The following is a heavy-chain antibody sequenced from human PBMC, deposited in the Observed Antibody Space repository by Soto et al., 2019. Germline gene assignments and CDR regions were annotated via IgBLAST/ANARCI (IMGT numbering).Heavy chain of an antibody. CDR2: ISGSGGST. J-gene: IGHJ6*02. Sequence: GGSLRLSCAASGFTFSSYAMSWVRQAPGKGLEWVSAISGSGGSTYYADSVKGRFTISRDNSKNTLYLQMNSLRAEDTAVYYCAKERGPGATEYYYYGMDVWGQGTTVTVSS. V-gene: IGHV3-23*01. CDR3: AKERGPGATEYYYYGMDV. CDR1: GFTFSSYA. D-gene: IGHD1-26*01.